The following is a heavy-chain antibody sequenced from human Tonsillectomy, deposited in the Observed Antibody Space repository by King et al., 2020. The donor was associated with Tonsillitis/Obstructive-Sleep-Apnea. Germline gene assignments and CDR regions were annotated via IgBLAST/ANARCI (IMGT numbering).Heavy chain of an antibody. V-gene: IGHV3-9*01. D-gene: IGHD3-3*01. CDR1: GFTFDDYA. CDR2: LNWNSGGL. Sequence: EVQLVESGGGLVQPGRSLRLSCAASGFTFDDYAMHWVRQAPGKGLEWVSGLNWNSGGLGYADSVKGRFTISRDNAKNSLYLQMNSLRTEDTALYYCAKDRFRITIFGADPNFYYMDVWGKGTTVTVSS. J-gene: IGHJ6*03. CDR3: AKDRFRITIFGADPNFYYMDV.